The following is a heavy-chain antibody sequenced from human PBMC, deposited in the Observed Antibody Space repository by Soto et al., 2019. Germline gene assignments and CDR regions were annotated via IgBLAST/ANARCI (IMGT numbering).Heavy chain of an antibody. CDR3: ARGHYGRDY. CDR1: EFTFSQHW. D-gene: IGHD4-17*01. Sequence: EVHLVESGGGLVQPGGSLRLSCAASEFTFSQHWMSWVRKALGKGLEWVADIKPDGSEKYYVDSVKGRFTISRDNAKNSVYLQMNSRRAEDTAVYYCARGHYGRDYWGQGTLVTVSS. J-gene: IGHJ4*02. CDR2: IKPDGSEK. V-gene: IGHV3-7*01.